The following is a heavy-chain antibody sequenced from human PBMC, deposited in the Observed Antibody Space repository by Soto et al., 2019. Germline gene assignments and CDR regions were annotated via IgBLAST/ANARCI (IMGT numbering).Heavy chain of an antibody. D-gene: IGHD3-22*01. CDR3: ARHLPYDSSGYYYYFDY. J-gene: IGHJ4*02. CDR1: GGSISNFY. V-gene: IGHV4-59*08. Sequence: SETLSLTCTVSGGSISNFYWSWVRQPPGKGLEWIGYVYYTGSTSYNPSLKRRVTFSADSSRGQFSLRLNSVTAADTAVYYCARHLPYDSSGYYYYFDYWGQGTLVTVSS. CDR2: VYYTGST.